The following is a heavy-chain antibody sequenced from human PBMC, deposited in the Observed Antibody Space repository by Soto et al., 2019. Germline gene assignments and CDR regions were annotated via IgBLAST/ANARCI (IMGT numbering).Heavy chain of an antibody. J-gene: IGHJ4*02. V-gene: IGHV1-8*01. Sequence: QVQLVQYGAEVKKPGASVKVSCKASGYTFTSYDINWVRQATGQGLEWMGWLNPNSGNTGYAQKFQGRVTMTRNTSISTAYMELGSLRSEDTAVYYCARRVRLGELSFGYWGQGTLVTVSS. CDR1: GYTFTSYD. CDR3: ARRVRLGELSFGY. CDR2: LNPNSGNT. D-gene: IGHD3-16*02.